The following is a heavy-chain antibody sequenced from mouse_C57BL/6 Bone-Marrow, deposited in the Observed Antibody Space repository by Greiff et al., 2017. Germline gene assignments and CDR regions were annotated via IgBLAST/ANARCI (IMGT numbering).Heavy chain of an antibody. D-gene: IGHD1-1*01. V-gene: IGHV1-69*01. J-gene: IGHJ2*01. CDR3: AREDTTVVAPFDY. CDR2: IDPSDSYT. CDR1: GYTFTSYW. Sequence: VQLQQPGAELVMPGASVKLSCKASGYTFTSYWMHWVKQRPGQGLEWIGEIDPSDSYTNYNQKFKGKSTLTVDKSSSTAYMQLSSLTSEDSAVYYCAREDTTVVAPFDYWGQGTTLTVSS.